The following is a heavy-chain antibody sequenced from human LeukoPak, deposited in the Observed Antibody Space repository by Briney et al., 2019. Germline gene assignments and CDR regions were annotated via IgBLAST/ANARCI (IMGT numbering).Heavy chain of an antibody. CDR1: GFTFSSYA. D-gene: IGHD3-16*01. CDR2: IWYDGSKK. CDR3: ARDFGVTNYHFDY. Sequence: GGSLRLSCAASGFTFSSYAIHWVRQAPGKGLGWVAVIWYDGSKKYYADSVKGRFTISRDDSKNTLYLQMNSLRAEDTAVYYCARDFGVTNYHFDYWGQGTLVTVSS. J-gene: IGHJ4*02. V-gene: IGHV3-33*01.